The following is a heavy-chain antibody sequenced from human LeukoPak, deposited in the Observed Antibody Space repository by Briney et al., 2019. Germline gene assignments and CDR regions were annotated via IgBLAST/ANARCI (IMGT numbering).Heavy chain of an antibody. Sequence: GGSLRLSCAASGFTFSSYGMNWVRQAPGKGLEWVSAISGSGGSTYYADSVKGRFTISRDNSKNTLYLQMNSLRAEDTAVYYCAKVNLYSSPVPNGFDPWGQGTLVTVSS. CDR1: GFTFSSYG. CDR3: AKVNLYSSPVPNGFDP. V-gene: IGHV3-23*01. J-gene: IGHJ5*02. D-gene: IGHD6-13*01. CDR2: ISGSGGST.